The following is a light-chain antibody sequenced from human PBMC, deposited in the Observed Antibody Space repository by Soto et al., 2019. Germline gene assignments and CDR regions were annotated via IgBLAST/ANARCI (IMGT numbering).Light chain of an antibody. CDR1: QGISNY. J-gene: IGKJ1*01. V-gene: IGKV1-27*01. CDR3: QKYNSAPWT. CDR2: AAS. Sequence: XSASVGDRVTITCRASQGISNYLAWYQQKPGKVPKLLIYAASTLQSGVPSRFSGSGSGTDFTLTISSLQAEDVGTYYCQKYNSAPWTFGQGTKVEIK.